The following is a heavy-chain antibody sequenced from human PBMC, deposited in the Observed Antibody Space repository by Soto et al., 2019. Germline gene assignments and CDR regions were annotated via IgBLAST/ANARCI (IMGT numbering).Heavy chain of an antibody. V-gene: IGHV3-15*01. Sequence: EVQLVESGGGLVKPGGSLRLSCAASGFTFSNAWMSWVRQAPGKGLEWVGRIKSKTDGGTTDYAAPVKGSFSISRDDSKTTLYLQMNSLKTEDTAVYYCTSTLELHDYYYYMDVWGQGTTVTVSS. D-gene: IGHD1-7*01. J-gene: IGHJ6*03. CDR1: GFTFSNAW. CDR3: TSTLELHDYYYYMDV. CDR2: IKSKTDGGTT.